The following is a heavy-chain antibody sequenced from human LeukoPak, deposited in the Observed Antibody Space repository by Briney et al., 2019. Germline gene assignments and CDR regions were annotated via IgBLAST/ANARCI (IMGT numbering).Heavy chain of an antibody. J-gene: IGHJ5*02. CDR3: ATLGYCSGGSCQGTWFDP. V-gene: IGHV1-2*02. CDR1: GYTFTGYY. CDR2: INPNSGGT. Sequence: ASVKVSCKASGYTFTGYYMHWVRQAPGQGLEWMGWINPNSGGTNYAQKFQGRVTMTRDTSISTAYMELSRLRSDDTAVYYCATLGYCSGGSCQGTWFDPWGQGTLVTVSS. D-gene: IGHD2-15*01.